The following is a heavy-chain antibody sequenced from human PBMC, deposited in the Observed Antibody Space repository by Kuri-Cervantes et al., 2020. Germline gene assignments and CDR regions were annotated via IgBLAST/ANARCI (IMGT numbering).Heavy chain of an antibody. CDR3: AKYSGSSPLYYYYMDV. J-gene: IGHJ6*03. V-gene: IGHV3-30-3*02. D-gene: IGHD1-26*01. CDR2: ISYDGSNK. Sequence: GESLKISCAASGFIFSSYAMHWVRQAPGKGLEWVAVISYDGSNKYYADSVKARFTISRDNSKNTLYLQMNSLRAEDTAVYYCAKYSGSSPLYYYYMDVWGKGTTVTVSS. CDR1: GFIFSSYA.